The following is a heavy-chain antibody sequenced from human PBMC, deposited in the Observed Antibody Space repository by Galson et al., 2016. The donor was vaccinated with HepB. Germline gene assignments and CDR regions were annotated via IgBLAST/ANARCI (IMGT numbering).Heavy chain of an antibody. CDR3: ARGVRV. Sequence: SLTCIVSDGSISTTYQWGWIRQPPGRGLEWIGSVYYSGSTFSTYYNPSLKSRVTISVDTSKNHFSLNLSSLTAADTAVYYCARGVRVWGQGTLVTVSS. D-gene: IGHD3-10*01. CDR2: VYYSGSTFST. V-gene: IGHV4-39*07. J-gene: IGHJ4*02. CDR1: DGSISTTYQ.